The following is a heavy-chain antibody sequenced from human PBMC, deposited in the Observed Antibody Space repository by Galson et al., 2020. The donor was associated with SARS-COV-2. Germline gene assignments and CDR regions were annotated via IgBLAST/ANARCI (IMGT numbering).Heavy chain of an antibody. CDR1: GYSFTSYW. CDR3: ARAGQEWFGELYWFDP. J-gene: IGHJ5*02. CDR2: IYPGDSDT. V-gene: IGHV5-51*01. D-gene: IGHD3-10*01. Sequence: GESLKISCKGSGYSFTSYWIGWVRQMPGKGLEWMGIIYPGDSDTRYSPSFQGQVTISADKSISTAYLQWSSLKASDTAMYYCARAGQEWFGELYWFDPWGQGTLVTVSA.